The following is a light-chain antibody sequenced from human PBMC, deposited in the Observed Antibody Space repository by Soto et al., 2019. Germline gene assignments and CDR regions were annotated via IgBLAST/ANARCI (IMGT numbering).Light chain of an antibody. V-gene: IGKV3-15*01. CDR3: QQYNNWPGWA. CDR1: QSISSN. Sequence: EIVMTQSPVTLSVSPGERVTLSCRASQSISSNLAWYLQKPGQAPRLLIYGASTRATGIPARFSGSGSGTEFTLTISSLQSEDFAVYYCQQYNNWPGWAFGQGTKVEIK. J-gene: IGKJ1*01. CDR2: GAS.